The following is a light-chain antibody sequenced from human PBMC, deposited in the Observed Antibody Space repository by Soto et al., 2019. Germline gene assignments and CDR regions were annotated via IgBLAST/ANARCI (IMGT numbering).Light chain of an antibody. Sequence: QSALTQPASVSGSPGQSITISCTGTSSDVGGYNYVSWYQQHPGKAPKLMIYEVSNRPSGVSNRFSGSKSGTTASLTISGLQAEDEDDYDCSSYTSSSKVFGTGTKLTVL. V-gene: IGLV2-14*01. CDR3: SSYTSSSKV. CDR2: EVS. J-gene: IGLJ1*01. CDR1: SSDVGGYNY.